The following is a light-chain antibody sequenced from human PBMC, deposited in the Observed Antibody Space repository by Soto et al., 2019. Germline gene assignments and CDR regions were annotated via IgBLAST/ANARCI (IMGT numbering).Light chain of an antibody. CDR2: AAG. J-gene: IGKJ5*01. CDR1: QTISSW. V-gene: IGKV1-5*01. CDR3: QQRSNWPPT. Sequence: DIQMTQSPSTLSGSVGDRVTITCRASQTISSWLAWYQQKPGKAPKLLINAAGSLQSGVPSRFSGSGSGTDFTLTISSLEPEDFAVYYCQQRSNWPPTFGQGTRLENK.